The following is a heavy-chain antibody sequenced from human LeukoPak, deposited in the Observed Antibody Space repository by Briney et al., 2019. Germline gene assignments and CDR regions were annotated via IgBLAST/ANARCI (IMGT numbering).Heavy chain of an antibody. CDR3: ARDRPRSNYYYGMDV. Sequence: ASVKVSCKASGYIFTSYAMYWVRQAPGQRLEWMGWINAGNGNTKYSQKFQGRVTITRDTSASTAYMELSSLRSEDTAVYYCARDRPRSNYYYGMDVWGQGTTVAVSS. V-gene: IGHV1-3*01. J-gene: IGHJ6*02. CDR1: GYIFTSYA. CDR2: INAGNGNT. D-gene: IGHD6-6*01.